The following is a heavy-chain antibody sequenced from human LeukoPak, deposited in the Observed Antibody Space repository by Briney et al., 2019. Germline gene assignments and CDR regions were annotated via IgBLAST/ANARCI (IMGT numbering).Heavy chain of an antibody. CDR2: ISSSSSYI. CDR1: GFTFSSYA. D-gene: IGHD2-2*01. Sequence: GGSLRLSCAASGFTFSSYAMSWVRQAPGKGLEWVSSISSSSSYIYYADSVKGRFTISRDNAKNTLYLQMNSLRAEDTAVYYCARAAAITDAFDIWGQGTMVTVSS. J-gene: IGHJ3*02. V-gene: IGHV3-21*01. CDR3: ARAAAITDAFDI.